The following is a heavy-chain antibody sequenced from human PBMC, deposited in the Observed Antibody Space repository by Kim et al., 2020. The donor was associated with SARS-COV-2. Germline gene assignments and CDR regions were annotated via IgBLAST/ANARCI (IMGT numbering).Heavy chain of an antibody. CDR1: GGSISSYY. CDR3: ASYPVGANHFDY. Sequence: SETLSLTCTVSGGSISSYYWSWIRQPPGKGLEWIGYIYYSGSTNYNPSLKSRVTISVDTSKNQFSLKLSSVTAADTAVYYCASYPVGANHFDYWGQGTLVTVSS. J-gene: IGHJ4*02. V-gene: IGHV4-59*13. CDR2: IYYSGST. D-gene: IGHD1-26*01.